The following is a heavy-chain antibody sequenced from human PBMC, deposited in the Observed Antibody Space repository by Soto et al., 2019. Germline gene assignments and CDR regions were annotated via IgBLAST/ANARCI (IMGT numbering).Heavy chain of an antibody. Sequence: GGSLRLSCAASGFTFSRYWMTWVRQAPGKGLEWVGKISNSGDTTHYVDSVKGRFTISRDNSKNTLYLQIDSLRAEDTAVYYCARAYLRSSSSWFLAFDTWGQGTMVTVS. CDR2: ISNSGDTT. V-gene: IGHV3-23*01. CDR1: GFTFSRYW. D-gene: IGHD6-13*01. J-gene: IGHJ3*02. CDR3: ARAYLRSSSSWFLAFDT.